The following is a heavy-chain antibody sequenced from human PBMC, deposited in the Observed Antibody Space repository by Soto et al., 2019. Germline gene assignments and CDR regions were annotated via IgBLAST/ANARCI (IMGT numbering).Heavy chain of an antibody. V-gene: IGHV4-39*01. J-gene: IGHJ5*02. CDR1: GDSMTSPPYY. CDR3: ARHDGWFDP. Sequence: ETLSLTCNVSGDSMTSPPYYWGWIRQPPGKGLEWIGTVYYSGATYYNPSLRGRLTVSADTSKNYFSLRLTSVTAADTAVYYCARHDGWFDPWGQGILVTVSS. CDR2: VYYSGAT.